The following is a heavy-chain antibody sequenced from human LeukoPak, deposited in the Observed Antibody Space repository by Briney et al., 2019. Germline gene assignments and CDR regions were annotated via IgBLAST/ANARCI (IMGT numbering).Heavy chain of an antibody. V-gene: IGHV3-11*04. D-gene: IGHD2-15*01. J-gene: IGHJ6*03. CDR2: ISSSGSTI. Sequence: GGSLRLSCAASGFTFSDYYMSWIRQAPGKGLEWVSYISSSGSTIYYADSVKGRFTISRDNAKNSLYLQMSSLRAEDTAVYYCARVRYCSGGSCYYYYYYMDVWGKGTTVTVSS. CDR1: GFTFSDYY. CDR3: ARVRYCSGGSCYYYYYYMDV.